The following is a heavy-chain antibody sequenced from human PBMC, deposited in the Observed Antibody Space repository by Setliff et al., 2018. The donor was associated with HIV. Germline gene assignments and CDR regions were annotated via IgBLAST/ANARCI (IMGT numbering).Heavy chain of an antibody. J-gene: IGHJ6*02. D-gene: IGHD3-10*02. CDR3: ARGQEMYLMVTMLGGYYYYHMDV. CDR2: IIPILGTA. CDR1: GDSFSTYL. V-gene: IGHV1-69*10. Sequence: PVKVSCKASGDSFSTYLISWVRQAPGQGLEWMGGIIPILGTADYAQKFQGRVTITADKSTSTAYMELSSLRSEDTAVYYCARGQEMYLMVTMLGGYYYYHMDVWGQGTTVTVSS.